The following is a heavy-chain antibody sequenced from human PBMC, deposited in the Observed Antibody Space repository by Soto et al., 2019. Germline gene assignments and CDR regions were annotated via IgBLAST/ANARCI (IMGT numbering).Heavy chain of an antibody. CDR1: GFTFSSYA. J-gene: IGHJ1*01. CDR2: ISYDGSNK. Sequence: GGSLRLSCAASGFTFSSYAMHWVRQAPGKGLEWVAVISYDGSNKYYADSVKGRFTISRDNSKNTLYLQMNSLRAEDTAVYYCARAMTPEYSGSYDGYFQHWGQGTLVTVSS. D-gene: IGHD1-26*01. CDR3: ARAMTPEYSGSYDGYFQH. V-gene: IGHV3-30-3*01.